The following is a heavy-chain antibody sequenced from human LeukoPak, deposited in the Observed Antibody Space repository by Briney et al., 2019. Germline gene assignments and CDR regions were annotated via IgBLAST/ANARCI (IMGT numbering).Heavy chain of an antibody. J-gene: IGHJ4*02. CDR1: GFTFTSYS. CDR3: ARDQYGGYDFDY. V-gene: IGHV3-21*01. Sequence: GGSLRLSCAASGFTFTSYSMNWVRQAPGKGLEWVSSISSSSAYIYYAESVKGRFTISRDNAKNSLFLQMNSLGAEDTAVHYCARDQYGGYDFDYWGQGTLVTVSS. CDR2: ISSSSAYI. D-gene: IGHD5-12*01.